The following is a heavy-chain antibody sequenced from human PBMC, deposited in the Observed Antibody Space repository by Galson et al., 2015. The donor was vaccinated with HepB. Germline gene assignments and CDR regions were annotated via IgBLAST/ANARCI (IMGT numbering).Heavy chain of an antibody. V-gene: IGHV3-7*03. CDR2: IKQDGSEK. J-gene: IGHJ4*02. CDR1: GFTFSSYW. D-gene: IGHD6-19*01. CDR3: ARGGYSSGWYFMVY. Sequence: SLRLSCAASGFTFSSYWMSWVRQAPGKGLEWVANIKQDGSEKYYVDSVKGRFTISRDNAKNSLYLQMNSLRAEDTAVYYCARGGYSSGWYFMVYWGQGTLVTVSS.